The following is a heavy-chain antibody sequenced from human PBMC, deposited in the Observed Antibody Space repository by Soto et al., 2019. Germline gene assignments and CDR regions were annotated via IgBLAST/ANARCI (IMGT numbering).Heavy chain of an antibody. V-gene: IGHV1-69*06. Sequence: QVQLVQSGAEVKKPGSSVKVSCKASGGTFSSYAISWVRQAPGQGLEWMGGSIPIFGTSNYAKKFEGRVTITADKSSSPAYLELRRLRSEDTAVYYCARAPVWYYVSGSFDYWGQGTLVNVSS. CDR2: SIPIFGTS. CDR1: GGTFSSYA. J-gene: IGHJ4*02. CDR3: ARAPVWYYVSGSFDY. D-gene: IGHD3-10*01.